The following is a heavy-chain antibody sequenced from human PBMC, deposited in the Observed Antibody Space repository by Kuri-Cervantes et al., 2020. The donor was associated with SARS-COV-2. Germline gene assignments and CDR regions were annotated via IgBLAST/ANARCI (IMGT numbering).Heavy chain of an antibody. CDR3: ARATYDFWSGYFDY. J-gene: IGHJ4*02. Sequence: GSLRLSCTVSGGSISSYYWSWIRQPPGKGLEWIGYIYYSGSTNYNPSLKSRVTISVDTSKNQFSLKLSSVTAADTAVYYCARATYDFWSGYFDYWGQGTLVTVSS. V-gene: IGHV4-59*01. D-gene: IGHD3-3*01. CDR2: IYYSGST. CDR1: GGSISSYY.